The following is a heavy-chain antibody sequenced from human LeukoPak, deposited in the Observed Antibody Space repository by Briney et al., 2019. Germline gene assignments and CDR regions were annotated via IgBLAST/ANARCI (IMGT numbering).Heavy chain of an antibody. CDR2: IWNDGSKQ. Sequence: GVSLRLSCAASGLTFRRYGMHWVRQGPGRGLEWVAVIWNDGSKQYYADSVKGRFTISRDNSKNTLHLQMNSLRADDTAVYYCARDSENWSFDPWGQGTLVTVSS. CDR1: GLTFRRYG. J-gene: IGHJ5*02. V-gene: IGHV3-33*01. CDR3: ARDSENWSFDP. D-gene: IGHD1-1*01.